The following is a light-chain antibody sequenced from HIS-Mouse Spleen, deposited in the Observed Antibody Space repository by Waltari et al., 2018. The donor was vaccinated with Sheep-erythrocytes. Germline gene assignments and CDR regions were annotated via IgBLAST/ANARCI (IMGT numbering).Light chain of an antibody. CDR3: CSYAGSSTPWV. J-gene: IGLJ3*02. CDR2: EGR. CDR1: SSDVGSYNL. V-gene: IGLV2-23*01. Sequence: QSALTQPASVSGSPGQSITISCTGTSSDVGSYNLVSWYQQDPGKAPKLMIYEGRKRPSGVSNRFSGSKSGNTASLTISGLQAEDEADYYCCSYAGSSTPWVFGGGTKLTVL.